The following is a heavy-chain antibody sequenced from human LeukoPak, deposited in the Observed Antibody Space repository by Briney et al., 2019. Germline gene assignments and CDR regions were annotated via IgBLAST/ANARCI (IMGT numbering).Heavy chain of an antibody. J-gene: IGHJ4*02. CDR3: AREPSIGVVITDYEAFDY. D-gene: IGHD3-3*01. V-gene: IGHV4-4*07. CDR1: GGSISSYY. CDR2: IYTSGST. Sequence: SETLSLTCTVSGGSISSYYWSWIRQPAGKGLEWIGRIYTSGSTNYNPSLKRRVTISVDKSKNQFSLKLSSVTAADTAVYYCAREPSIGVVITDYEAFDYWGQGTLVTVSS.